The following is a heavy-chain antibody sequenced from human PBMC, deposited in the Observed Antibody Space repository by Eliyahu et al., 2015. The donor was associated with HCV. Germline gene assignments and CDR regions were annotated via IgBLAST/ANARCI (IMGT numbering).Heavy chain of an antibody. V-gene: IGHV3-23*04. CDR1: GFTFDXYA. J-gene: IGHJ5*02. D-gene: IGHD5-12*01. Sequence: EVQLVESGGGLVQPEGSLRLSCAASGFTFDXYAMTWVRQAPGKGLEWVSSISGSGGRTYYADSVKGRFTISRDNSKNTLFLQMNSLRVDDTAAYYCAKDVMGGYDRAEDGWFDPWGQGTLVTVSS. CDR2: ISGSGGRT. CDR3: AKDVMGGYDRAEDGWFDP.